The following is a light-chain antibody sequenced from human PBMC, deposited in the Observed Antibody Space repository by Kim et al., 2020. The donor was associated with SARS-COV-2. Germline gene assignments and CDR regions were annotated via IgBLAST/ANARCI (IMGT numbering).Light chain of an antibody. J-gene: IGLJ1*01. CDR2: DVS. CDR3: CSYAGSNNYV. CDR1: SRVVGGYNY. V-gene: IGLV2-11*01. Sequence: QSALTQPRSVSGSPGQSVTISCTGTSRVVGGYNYVSWFQQHPGKVPKLMIYDVSNRPSGVPDRFSGSTSVNTAYLTISGLQAEDEADYYCCSYAGSNNYVFGTGTKVTVL.